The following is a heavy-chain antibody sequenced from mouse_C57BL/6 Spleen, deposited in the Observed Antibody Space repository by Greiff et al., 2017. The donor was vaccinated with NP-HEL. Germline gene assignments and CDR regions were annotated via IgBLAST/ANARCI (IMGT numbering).Heavy chain of an antibody. D-gene: IGHD1-1*01. CDR1: GFTFSDYG. J-gene: IGHJ1*03. CDR2: ISSGSSTI. CDR3: ARPYYGSSYGYFDV. Sequence: EVKLEESGGGLVKPGGSLKLSCAASGFTFSDYGMHWVRQAPEKGLEWVAYISSGSSTIYYADTVKGRFTISRDNAMNTLFLQMTSLRSEDTAMYYCARPYYGSSYGYFDVWGTGTTVTVSS. V-gene: IGHV5-17*01.